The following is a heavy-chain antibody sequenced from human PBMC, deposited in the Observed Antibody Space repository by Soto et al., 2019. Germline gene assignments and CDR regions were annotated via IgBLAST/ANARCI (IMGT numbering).Heavy chain of an antibody. V-gene: IGHV4-31*03. D-gene: IGHD6-6*01. CDR2: IYYSGGT. CDR1: GFSISSGFYY. CDR3: AREGAAPYYYYGMDV. Sequence: SETLSLTCTFSGFSISSGFYYLRWIRPHPGKDLEWIGYIYYSGGTYYNPSLKSRVTISVDTSKNQFSLKLSSVTAADTAVYYCAREGAAPYYYYGMDVWGQGTTVTVSS. J-gene: IGHJ6*02.